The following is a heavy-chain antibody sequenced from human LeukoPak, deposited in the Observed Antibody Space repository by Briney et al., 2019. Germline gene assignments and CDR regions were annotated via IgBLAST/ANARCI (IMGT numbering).Heavy chain of an antibody. Sequence: GGSLRLSCVASGFSFSDHWMNWFRQAPGKGLEWVATIKKDGSEQYYVDSMKGRLTISRDNSKSTLYLQMNSLRAEDTAVYYCAKGTISSRYYYYYMDVWGKGTTVTVSS. J-gene: IGHJ6*03. V-gene: IGHV3-7*03. CDR1: GFSFSDHW. D-gene: IGHD6-6*01. CDR3: AKGTISSRYYYYYMDV. CDR2: IKKDGSEQ.